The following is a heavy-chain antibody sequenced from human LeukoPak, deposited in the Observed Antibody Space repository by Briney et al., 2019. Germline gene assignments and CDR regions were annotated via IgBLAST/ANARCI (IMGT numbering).Heavy chain of an antibody. CDR3: AKSPWDQSFDRFGY. V-gene: IGHV3-21*04. CDR1: GFTFSTYY. CDR2: ITGSSSYI. D-gene: IGHD3-9*01. Sequence: KSGGSLRLSCAASGFTFSTYYMNWVRQAPGKGLEWVSFITGSSSYIYYTDSVKGRFTISRDNSKNTLYLQMNSLRAEDTAVYYCAKSPWDQSFDRFGYWGQGTLVTVSS. J-gene: IGHJ4*02.